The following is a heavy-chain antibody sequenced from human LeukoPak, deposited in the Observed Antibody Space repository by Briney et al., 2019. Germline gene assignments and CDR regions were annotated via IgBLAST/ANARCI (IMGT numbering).Heavy chain of an antibody. V-gene: IGHV3-73*01. CDR3: TQTGDHHAFDI. J-gene: IGHJ3*02. CDR2: IRSKANSYAT. Sequence: GGSLRLSCAASGFTFSGSAMHWVRQASGKGLEWVGRIRSKANSYATAYAASVKGRFTISRHDSKNTAYLQMNSLKTEDTAVYYCTQTGDHHAFDIWGQGTMVTVSS. D-gene: IGHD2-21*01. CDR1: GFTFSGSA.